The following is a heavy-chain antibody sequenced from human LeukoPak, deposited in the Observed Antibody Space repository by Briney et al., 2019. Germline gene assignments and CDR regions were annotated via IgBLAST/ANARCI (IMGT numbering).Heavy chain of an antibody. Sequence: SETLSLTCAVYGGSFSGYYWSWIRQPPGKGLEWIGEINHSGSTNYNPSLKSRVTISVDTSKNQFSLTLSSVTAADTAVYYCARAEIVVVVAATRVHWFDPWGQGTLVTVSS. J-gene: IGHJ5*02. CDR1: GGSFSGYY. CDR3: ARAEIVVVVAATRVHWFDP. CDR2: INHSGST. D-gene: IGHD2-15*01. V-gene: IGHV4-34*01.